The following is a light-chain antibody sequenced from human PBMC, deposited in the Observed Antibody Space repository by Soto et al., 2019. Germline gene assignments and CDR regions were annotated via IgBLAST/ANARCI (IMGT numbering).Light chain of an antibody. CDR3: TSYTSSSTYV. CDR1: SSDVGYYKY. CDR2: EVS. J-gene: IGLJ1*01. V-gene: IGLV2-14*01. Sequence: QSALTQPASVFGSPGQSITISCTGTSSDVGYYKYVSWFQQHPGKAPKLMIYEVSNRPSGVSNRFSGSKSGNTASLTISGLQTEDEADDYCTSYTSSSTYVFGPGTKVTVL.